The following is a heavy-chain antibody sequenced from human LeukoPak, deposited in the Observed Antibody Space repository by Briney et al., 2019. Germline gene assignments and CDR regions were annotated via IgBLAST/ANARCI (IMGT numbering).Heavy chain of an antibody. CDR2: IRYDGSNK. V-gene: IGHV3-30*02. Sequence: PGGSLRLSCAASGFTFSIYGMHWVRQAPGKGLEWVAFIRYDGSNKYYADSVKGRFTISRDNSKNTLYLQMNSLRAEDTAVYYCARHYMTTVTKRAFDIWSQGTMVTASS. D-gene: IGHD4-17*01. CDR3: ARHYMTTVTKRAFDI. CDR1: GFTFSIYG. J-gene: IGHJ3*02.